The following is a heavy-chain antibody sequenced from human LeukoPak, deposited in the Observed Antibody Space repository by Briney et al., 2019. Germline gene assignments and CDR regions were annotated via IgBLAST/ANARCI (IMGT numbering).Heavy chain of an antibody. Sequence: PSETLSLTCTVSGGSMSSYYWSWIRQPPGKGLEWIGYIFYRDNTNYSPSLNSRVTISVDTSKNQFSLKLSSVTTADTAVYYCARALPWGTIDAFNIWGQGTMVTVPS. J-gene: IGHJ3*02. V-gene: IGHV4-59*01. CDR1: GGSMSSYY. CDR3: ARALPWGTIDAFNI. D-gene: IGHD3-16*01. CDR2: IFYRDNT.